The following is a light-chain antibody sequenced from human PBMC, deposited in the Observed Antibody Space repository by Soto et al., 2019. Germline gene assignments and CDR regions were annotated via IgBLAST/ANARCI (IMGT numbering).Light chain of an antibody. CDR2: AAS. J-gene: IGKJ5*01. CDR3: QQYNAA. V-gene: IGKV1-12*01. CDR1: QGIGSW. Sequence: DIQMTQSPSSVSASVGDRVTVTCRASQGIGSWLAWYQKKPGKAPILLIYAASSLQSGVPSRFSGSGSGTDFTLTISSLQPEDCAIYFCQQYNAAFGQGTRLEI.